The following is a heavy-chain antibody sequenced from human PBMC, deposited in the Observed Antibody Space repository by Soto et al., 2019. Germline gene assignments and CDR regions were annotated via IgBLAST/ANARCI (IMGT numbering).Heavy chain of an antibody. J-gene: IGHJ6*03. D-gene: IGHD2-8*02. CDR1: GYTFTSYD. Sequence: ASVKVSCKASGYTFTSYDINWVRQATGQGLEWMGWMNPNSGNTGYAQKFQGRVTMARNTSISTAYMELSSLRSEDTAVYQCASSPGGEESKRGYYYYMDVWVKGTTVT. V-gene: IGHV1-8*01. CDR3: ASSPGGEESKRGYYYYMDV. CDR2: MNPNSGNT.